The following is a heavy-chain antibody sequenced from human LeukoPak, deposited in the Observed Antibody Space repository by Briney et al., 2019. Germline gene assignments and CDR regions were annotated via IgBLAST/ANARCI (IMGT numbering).Heavy chain of an antibody. CDR3: VREARGYHYTYFDY. Sequence: GSLRLSCTGSGFTLGSHDMHWVRQTTGEGLEWVAAIASGFQTFYAGSVKGRFTVSREDAENSLYLQMNSLTAGDTAVYYCVREARGYHYTYFDYWGQGFLVTVSS. CDR2: IASGFQT. D-gene: IGHD5-18*01. V-gene: IGHV3-13*01. J-gene: IGHJ4*02. CDR1: GFTLGSHD.